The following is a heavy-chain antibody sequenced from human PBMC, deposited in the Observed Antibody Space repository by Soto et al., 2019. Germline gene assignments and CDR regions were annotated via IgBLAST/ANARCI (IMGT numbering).Heavy chain of an antibody. J-gene: IGHJ5*02. CDR3: ARFRPGTTGTTRNWFDP. D-gene: IGHD1-1*01. Sequence: SETLSLTYTVSGGSISSYYWSWIRQPPGKGLEWIGYIYYSGSTNYNPSLKSRVTISVDTSKNQFSLKLSSVTAADTAVYYCARFRPGTTGTTRNWFDPWGQGTLVTVSS. CDR1: GGSISSYY. CDR2: IYYSGST. V-gene: IGHV4-59*01.